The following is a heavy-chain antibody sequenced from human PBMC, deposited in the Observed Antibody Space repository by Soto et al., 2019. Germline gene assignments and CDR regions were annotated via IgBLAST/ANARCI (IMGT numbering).Heavy chain of an antibody. V-gene: IGHV3-30*18. D-gene: IGHD2-15*01. CDR2: ISADGSDL. CDR3: AKSVPDPACRGGGCHRTFDY. J-gene: IGHJ4*02. CDR1: GFTLGAYV. Sequence: QVQLVESGGGVVQPGGSVRLSCTASGFTLGAYVMHWVRQAQGKVPEWVAAISADGSDLFYAASVEGRFTISRDNSKNSLFLQMNSLTSDDTSVYSCAKSVPDPACRGGGCHRTFDYWGQGTLVTVSS.